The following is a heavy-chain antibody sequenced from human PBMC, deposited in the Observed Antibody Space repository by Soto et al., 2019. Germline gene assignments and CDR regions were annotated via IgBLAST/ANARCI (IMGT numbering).Heavy chain of an antibody. CDR1: GYTFTSYA. D-gene: IGHD3-3*01. V-gene: IGHV1-3*01. CDR2: INAGNGNT. J-gene: IGHJ6*02. Sequence: ASVKVSCKASGYTFTSYAMHWVRQAPGQRLEWMGWINAGNGNTKYSQKFQGRVTITRDTSASTAYMELSSLRSEDTAVYYCARIPRTYYDFWSGQPNYYYYYGMDVWGQGTTVTVSS. CDR3: ARIPRTYYDFWSGQPNYYYYYGMDV.